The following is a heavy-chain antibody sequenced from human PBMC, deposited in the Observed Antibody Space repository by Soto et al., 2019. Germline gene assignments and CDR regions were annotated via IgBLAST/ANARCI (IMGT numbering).Heavy chain of an antibody. CDR1: GDSFSSSNW. J-gene: IGHJ4*02. D-gene: IGHD2-15*01. Sequence: QVQLQESGPGLVEPSGTLSLTCGVSGDSFSSSNWWTWVRQPPGKGLEWIGGILHTGHTDYSPSLRSRLSLAIDSSKKEFSLTLTSVTATDTAIYYCARSPGRVDGKWYLDYWGQGVLVTVSS. V-gene: IGHV4-4*02. CDR2: ILHTGHT. CDR3: ARSPGRVDGKWYLDY.